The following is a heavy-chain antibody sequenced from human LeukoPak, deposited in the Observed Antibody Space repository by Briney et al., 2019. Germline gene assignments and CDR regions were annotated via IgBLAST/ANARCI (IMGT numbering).Heavy chain of an antibody. CDR3: ARSTSIAVAGTRP. Sequence: PSETLSLTCTVSGGSISSGSYYWSWIRQPAGKGLEWIGRIYTSGSTNYNPSLKSRVTISVDTSKNQFSLKLSSVTAADTAVYYCARSTSIAVAGTRPWGQGTLVTVSS. V-gene: IGHV4-61*02. D-gene: IGHD6-19*01. CDR1: GGSISSGSYY. J-gene: IGHJ5*02. CDR2: IYTSGST.